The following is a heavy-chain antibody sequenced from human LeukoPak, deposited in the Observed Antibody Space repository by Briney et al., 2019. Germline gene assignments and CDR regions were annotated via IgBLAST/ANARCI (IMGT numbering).Heavy chain of an antibody. Sequence: GGSLRLSCAASGFTFSDYYMSWIRQAPGKGLEWVSYISSSGSTIYYADSVKGRFTISRDNAKNSLYLQMNSLRVEDTAVYYCTQNLVAAAGDHWGQGTLLIVSS. V-gene: IGHV3-11*04. CDR1: GFTFSDYY. J-gene: IGHJ4*02. CDR3: TQNLVAAAGDH. D-gene: IGHD6-13*01. CDR2: ISSSGSTI.